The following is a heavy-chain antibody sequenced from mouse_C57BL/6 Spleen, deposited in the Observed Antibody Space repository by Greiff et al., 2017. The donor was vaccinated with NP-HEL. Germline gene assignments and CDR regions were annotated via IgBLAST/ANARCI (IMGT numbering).Heavy chain of an antibody. J-gene: IGHJ4*01. Sequence: VQLQQSGAELVRPGASVKLSCTASGFNIKDDYMHWVKQRPEQGLEWIGWIDPENGDTEYASKFQGKATITAGTSSNTAYLQLSSLTSEDTAVYYCTTWDYSNYESDAMDYWGQGTSVTVSS. D-gene: IGHD2-5*01. V-gene: IGHV14-4*01. CDR1: GFNIKDDY. CDR2: IDPENGDT. CDR3: TTWDYSNYESDAMDY.